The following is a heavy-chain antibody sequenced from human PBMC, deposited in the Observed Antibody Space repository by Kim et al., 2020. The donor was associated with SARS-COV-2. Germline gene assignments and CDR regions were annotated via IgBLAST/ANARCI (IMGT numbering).Heavy chain of an antibody. J-gene: IGHJ3*02. Sequence: GGSLRLSCEASGFTFSTYWMHWVRQSPGKGLVWVSRINSDGRMTTYADSVKGRFTISRDNAKYALYLQMNGLRAEDTAVYYCARGTGDGIWGQGTMVTVSS. D-gene: IGHD7-27*01. CDR3: ARGTGDGI. CDR2: INSDGRMT. V-gene: IGHV3-74*01. CDR1: GFTFSTYW.